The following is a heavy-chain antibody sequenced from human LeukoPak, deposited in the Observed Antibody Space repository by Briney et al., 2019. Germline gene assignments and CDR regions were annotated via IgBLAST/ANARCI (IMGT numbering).Heavy chain of an antibody. CDR1: GYSISSGYY. D-gene: IGHD3-10*01. CDR3: ARYVSGSNTIGDAFDI. Sequence: PSETLSLTCTVSGYSISSGYYWGWIRQPPGKRLEWIGSIYHSGSTYYNPSLKSRVTISVDTTKNQFSLKLSSVTAADTAVYYCARYVSGSNTIGDAFDIWGQGTMVTVSS. J-gene: IGHJ3*02. V-gene: IGHV4-38-2*02. CDR2: IYHSGST.